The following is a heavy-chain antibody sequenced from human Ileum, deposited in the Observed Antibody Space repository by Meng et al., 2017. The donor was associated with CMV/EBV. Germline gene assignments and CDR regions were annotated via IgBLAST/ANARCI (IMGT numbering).Heavy chain of an antibody. CDR1: GIPLSNYW. D-gene: IGHD3-3*01. J-gene: IGHJ6*02. CDR2: IRQDGSEK. CDR3: ARTVRFGDGIYGMDV. Sequence: GESLKISCAASGIPLSNYWMNWVRQAPGKGLEWVANIRQDGSEKYYVDSVRGRLTISRDNAKNSLYLQMNSLGAEDTAVYYCARTVRFGDGIYGMDVWGQGTTVTVSS. V-gene: IGHV3-7*01.